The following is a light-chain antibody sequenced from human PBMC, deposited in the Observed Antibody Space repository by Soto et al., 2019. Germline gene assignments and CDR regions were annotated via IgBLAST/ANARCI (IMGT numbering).Light chain of an antibody. CDR2: DVS. J-gene: IGLJ2*01. V-gene: IGLV2-14*01. CDR1: SSDVGGYNY. CDR3: SSYTSIVV. Sequence: QSALTQPASVSGSPGQSITISCTGTSSDVGGYNYVSWYQQHPGKAPKLMIYDVSNRPSGVSNHFSGSKSGNTASLTISGLQAEDEADYYCSSYTSIVVFGGGTKLTVL.